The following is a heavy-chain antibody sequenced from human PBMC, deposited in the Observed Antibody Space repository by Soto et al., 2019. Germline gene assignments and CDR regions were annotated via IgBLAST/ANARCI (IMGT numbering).Heavy chain of an antibody. D-gene: IGHD3-3*01. Sequence: PSETLSLTCTVSGGSISSYYWIWIRQPPGKGLEWIGYIYYSGSTNYNPSLKSRVTISVDTSKNQFSLKLSSVTAADTAVYYCARGLYYDFWSGYPMGGGNWFDPWGQGTLVTVSS. CDR3: ARGLYYDFWSGYPMGGGNWFDP. V-gene: IGHV4-59*01. CDR1: GGSISSYY. CDR2: IYYSGST. J-gene: IGHJ5*02.